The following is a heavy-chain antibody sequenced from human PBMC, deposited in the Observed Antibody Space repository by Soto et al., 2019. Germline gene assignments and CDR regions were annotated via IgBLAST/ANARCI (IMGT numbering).Heavy chain of an antibody. D-gene: IGHD3-3*01. CDR2: IKSKTNGGTT. CDR1: GFSFTKAW. Sequence: EVQLVESGGGMVKPGGSLRLSCAASGFSFTKAWMGWVRQAPRKGLEWVSRIKSKTNGGTTDYAAPVKGRFTISRDDSKNMLYLQMNGLKTEDTGVYYCTTNRGESALSLFGFWGQGTMVTVSS. CDR3: TTNRGESALSLFGF. J-gene: IGHJ4*02. V-gene: IGHV3-15*01.